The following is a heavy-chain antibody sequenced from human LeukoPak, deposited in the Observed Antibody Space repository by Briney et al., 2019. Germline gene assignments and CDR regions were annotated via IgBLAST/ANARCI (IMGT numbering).Heavy chain of an antibody. CDR2: IYPGDSDT. Sequence: GESLKISCKGSGYSFTSYWIGWVRQMPGKGLEWMGTIYPGDSDTRYSPSFQGQVTISADKSISTAYLQWSSLKASDTAMYYCARTSPSIWGSADYWGQGTLVTVSS. D-gene: IGHD7-27*01. CDR1: GYSFTSYW. CDR3: ARTSPSIWGSADY. J-gene: IGHJ4*02. V-gene: IGHV5-51*01.